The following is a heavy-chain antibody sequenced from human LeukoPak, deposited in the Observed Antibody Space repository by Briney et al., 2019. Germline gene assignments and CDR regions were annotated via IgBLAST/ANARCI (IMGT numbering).Heavy chain of an antibody. Sequence: GASVKVSCKASGYTFTSYGISWVRQAPGQGLEWMGWISAYNGNTNYAQKLQGRVTMTTDTSTSTAYMELRSLRSDDTAVYYCARGHSYDSSGSHYYYYMDVWGKGTTVTVSS. CDR1: GYTFTSYG. J-gene: IGHJ6*03. CDR2: ISAYNGNT. D-gene: IGHD3-22*01. V-gene: IGHV1-18*01. CDR3: ARGHSYDSSGSHYYYYMDV.